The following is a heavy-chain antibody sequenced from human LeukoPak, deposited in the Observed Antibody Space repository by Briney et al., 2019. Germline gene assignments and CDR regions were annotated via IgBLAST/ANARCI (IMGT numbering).Heavy chain of an antibody. CDR3: AKDPYYDSSGYYDH. D-gene: IGHD3-22*01. Sequence: PGGSLRLSCAASGFTFSSYTMGWVRQAPGKGLEWVSAISGSDGSTRYAESMKGRFTVSRDNSKSTLYLQMNSLRAEDTAVYYCAKDPYYDSSGYYDHWGQGTLVTVSS. CDR2: ISGSDGST. CDR1: GFTFSSYT. J-gene: IGHJ5*02. V-gene: IGHV3-23*01.